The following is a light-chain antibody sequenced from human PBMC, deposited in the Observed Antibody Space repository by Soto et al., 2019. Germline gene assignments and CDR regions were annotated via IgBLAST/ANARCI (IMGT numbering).Light chain of an antibody. CDR3: GSYTSASTLV. V-gene: IGLV2-14*01. CDR1: SSDVGAYNY. CDR2: EVI. Sequence: QSALTQPASVSGSPGQSITISCTGTSSDVGAYNYVSWYQQHPGKAPKLMIYEVINRPSGVSNRFSGSKSGNTASLTISGLQAEDEADYYCGSYTSASTLVFGNGTKLTVL. J-gene: IGLJ1*01.